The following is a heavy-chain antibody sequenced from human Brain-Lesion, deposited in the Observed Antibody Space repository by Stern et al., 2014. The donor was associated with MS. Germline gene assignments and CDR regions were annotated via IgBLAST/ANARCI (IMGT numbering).Heavy chain of an antibody. V-gene: IGHV5-51*01. Sequence: VQLVQSGAEVKKPGESLKISCKGSGYRFTSNWIGWVRQMPGKGLEGMGIIGPGDSDTRYSPSFQGQVTISADKSISPAYLQWSSLQASDTAMYYCARRGDSSSSGFDYWGQGTLVIVSS. J-gene: IGHJ4*02. D-gene: IGHD6-6*01. CDR2: IGPGDSDT. CDR3: ARRGDSSSSGFDY. CDR1: GYRFTSNW.